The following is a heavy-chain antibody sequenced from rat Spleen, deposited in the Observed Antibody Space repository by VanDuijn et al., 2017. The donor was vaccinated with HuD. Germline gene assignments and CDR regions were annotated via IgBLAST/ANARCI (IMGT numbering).Heavy chain of an antibody. V-gene: IGHV2S63*01. J-gene: IGHJ2*01. D-gene: IGHD1-1*01. CDR2: MWSGGST. CDR1: GFSLTDYS. Sequence: EVQLEESGPGLVQPSQTLSLTCTVSGFSLTDYSVHWVRQPPGKGLEWMGVMWSGGSTAYNLALKSRLSISRDTSKNQIFLKMNSLQTEDTAMYFCATTGDPDYWGQGVMVTVSS. CDR3: ATTGDPDY.